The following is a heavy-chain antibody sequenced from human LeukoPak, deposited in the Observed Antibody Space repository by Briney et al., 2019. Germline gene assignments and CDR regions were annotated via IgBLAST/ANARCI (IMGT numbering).Heavy chain of an antibody. CDR3: AREGVEMATIGDY. CDR1: GGTFSSYA. J-gene: IGHJ4*02. Sequence: SVKVSCKASGGTFSSYAISWVRQAPGQGLEWMGRIIPILGIANYAQKFQGRVTIIADKSTSTAYMELSSLRSEDTAVYYCAREGVEMATIGDYWGQGTLVTVSS. D-gene: IGHD5-24*01. V-gene: IGHV1-69*04. CDR2: IIPILGIA.